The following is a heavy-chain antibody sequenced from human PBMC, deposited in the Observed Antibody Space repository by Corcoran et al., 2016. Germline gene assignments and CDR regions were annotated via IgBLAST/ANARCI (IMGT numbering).Heavy chain of an antibody. D-gene: IGHD2-15*01. V-gene: IGHV1-18*01. CDR1: GYTFTSYG. Sequence: QVQLVQSGAEVKKPGASVKVSCKASGYTFTSYGISWVRQAPGQGLEWMGWISAYNGNTNYAQKLQGRVTMTTDTSTSTAYMEMRSLRSDDTALYYCARDGVAALKPPPSYYYYGMDVWGQGTTVTVSS. CDR2: ISAYNGNT. J-gene: IGHJ6*02. CDR3: ARDGVAALKPPPSYYYYGMDV.